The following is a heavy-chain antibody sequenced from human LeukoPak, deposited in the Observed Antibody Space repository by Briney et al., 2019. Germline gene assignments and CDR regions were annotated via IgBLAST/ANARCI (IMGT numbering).Heavy chain of an antibody. J-gene: IGHJ4*02. CDR3: ARDRSSGWTTLGH. CDR1: GGSISSYY. V-gene: IGHV4-4*07. CDR2: IYTSGTT. D-gene: IGHD6-19*01. Sequence: PSETLSLTCTVSGGSISSYYWSWIRQPAGKGLEWIGRIYTSGTTNYNPSLKSRVTMSVDTSKNQFSLQLSSVTAADTAVYYCARDRSSGWTTLGHWGQGTLVTVSS.